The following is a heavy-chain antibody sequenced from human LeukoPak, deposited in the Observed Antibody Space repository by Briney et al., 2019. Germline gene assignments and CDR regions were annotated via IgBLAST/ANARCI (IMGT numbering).Heavy chain of an antibody. CDR1: GFTFSSYG. D-gene: IGHD5-18*01. CDR2: ISYDGSNK. Sequence: GRSLRLSCAASGFTFSSYGVHWVRQAPGKGLEWVAVISYDGSNKYYADSVKGRFTISRDNSKNTLYLQMNSLRAEDTAVYYCAKEVLGVYSYGPTDYWGQGTLVTVSS. CDR3: AKEVLGVYSYGPTDY. J-gene: IGHJ4*02. V-gene: IGHV3-30*18.